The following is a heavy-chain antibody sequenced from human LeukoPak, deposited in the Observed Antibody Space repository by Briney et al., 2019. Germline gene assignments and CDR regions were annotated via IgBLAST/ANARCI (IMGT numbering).Heavy chain of an antibody. Sequence: GESLKISCQSSAYSFINYWIAWVRQMPGKGLEWMGIIYPGDSDTRYTPSFQGQVTISADKSITTAYRQWSSLKASDTAIYYCARREYTYGPGSLDYWGQGTLITVSS. D-gene: IGHD5-18*01. CDR3: ARREYTYGPGSLDY. CDR2: IYPGDSDT. V-gene: IGHV5-51*01. J-gene: IGHJ4*02. CDR1: AYSFINYW.